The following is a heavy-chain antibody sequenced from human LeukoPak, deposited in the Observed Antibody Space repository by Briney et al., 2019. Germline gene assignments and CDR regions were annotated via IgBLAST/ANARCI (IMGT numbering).Heavy chain of an antibody. Sequence: GSLRLSCAASGFTFSDNYMTWVRQAPGKGLEWLSYISGNGGVIQYADSVKGRFTISRDNAKNLLYLQMDSLRVEDTAIYYCARDPRTVRIWGQGTLVTVSS. J-gene: IGHJ4*02. CDR2: ISGNGGVI. CDR3: ARDPRTVRI. CDR1: GFTFSDNY. D-gene: IGHD1-1*01. V-gene: IGHV3-11*04.